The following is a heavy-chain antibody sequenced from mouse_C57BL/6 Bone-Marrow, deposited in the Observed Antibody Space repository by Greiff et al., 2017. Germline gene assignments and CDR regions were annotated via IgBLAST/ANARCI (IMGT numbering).Heavy chain of an antibody. CDR3: ARKHYFDY. V-gene: IGHV1-19*01. CDR1: GYTFTDYY. Sequence: VQLQQSGPVLVKPGASVKMSCKASGYTFTDYYLNWVKQSHGKSLEWIGVINPYNGGTSYNQKFKCKATLTVDKSSSTAYMELNSLTSEDSAVYYCARKHYFDYWGQGTTLTVSS. J-gene: IGHJ2*01. CDR2: INPYNGGT.